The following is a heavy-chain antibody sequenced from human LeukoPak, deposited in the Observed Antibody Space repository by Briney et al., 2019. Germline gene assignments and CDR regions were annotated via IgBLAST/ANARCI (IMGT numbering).Heavy chain of an antibody. D-gene: IGHD6-6*01. CDR1: GGSISSYY. CDR2: IYYSGST. CDR3: ARGTYFGYSSSSQYYYYYGMDV. V-gene: IGHV4-59*01. J-gene: IGHJ6*02. Sequence: SETLSLTCTVSGGSISSYYWSWIRQPPGKGLEWIGYIYYSGSTNYNPSLKSRVTISVDTSKNQFSLKLSSVTAADTAVYYCARGTYFGYSSSSQYYYYYGMDVWGQGTTVTVSS.